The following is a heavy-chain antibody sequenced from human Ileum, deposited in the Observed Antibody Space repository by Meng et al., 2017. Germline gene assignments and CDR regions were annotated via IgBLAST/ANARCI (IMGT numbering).Heavy chain of an antibody. D-gene: IGHD5-18*01. CDR3: ARGGSDVGSDIAMQN. CDR2: INPSSGST. J-gene: IGHJ4*02. V-gene: IGHV1-46*01. CDR1: GYTFTRYY. Sequence: ASVKVSCKASGYTFTRYYMHWVRQAPGQGLEWMGIINPSSGSTNYAQKFQGRVTMTRDTSTTTVYMELSSLRSEDTAGYYCARGGSDVGSDIAMQNWGQGTLVTVSS.